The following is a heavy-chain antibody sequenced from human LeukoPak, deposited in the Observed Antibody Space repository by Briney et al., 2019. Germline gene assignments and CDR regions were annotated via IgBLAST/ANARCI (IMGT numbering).Heavy chain of an antibody. CDR2: ISSSGSTI. J-gene: IGHJ4*02. D-gene: IGHD4-23*01. V-gene: IGHV3-11*04. CDR1: GFTFSDYY. Sequence: GGSLRLSCAASGFTFSDYYMSWIRQARGKGLEWVSYISSSGSTIYYADSVRGRFTISRDNAKNSLYLQMNSLRAEDTAVYYCARDGRTTVVTWANDYWGQGTLVTVSS. CDR3: ARDGRTTVVTWANDY.